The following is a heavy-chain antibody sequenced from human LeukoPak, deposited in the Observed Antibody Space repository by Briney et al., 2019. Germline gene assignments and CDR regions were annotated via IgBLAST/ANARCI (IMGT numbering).Heavy chain of an antibody. CDR1: GGPISNNFF. Sequence: SETLSLTCTVSGGPISNNFFWSWIRQPPGKGLDWIGYIHHSGKTYFHPSHKSRVTISVDMSKNQFSLKLSPVTAADTAAYYCARLKLDCTSAACHTGYFDYWGQGTLVTVSS. D-gene: IGHD2-2*02. J-gene: IGHJ4*02. V-gene: IGHV4-30-4*08. CDR3: ARLKLDCTSAACHTGYFDY. CDR2: IHHSGKT.